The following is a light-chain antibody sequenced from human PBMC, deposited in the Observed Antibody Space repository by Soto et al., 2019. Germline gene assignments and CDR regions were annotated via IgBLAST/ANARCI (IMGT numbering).Light chain of an antibody. CDR3: QQYSLSPWT. CDR2: GAS. V-gene: IGKV3-20*01. CDR1: QTVSNNY. J-gene: IGKJ1*01. Sequence: DIVLTQSPGTLSLSPGERATLSSRASQTVSNNYLAWYQQRPGQAPRLLIYGASSRATGIPDRFVGSGSGTDFSLTIDRLEPEDLAMYHCQQYSLSPWTFGQGTKVQIK.